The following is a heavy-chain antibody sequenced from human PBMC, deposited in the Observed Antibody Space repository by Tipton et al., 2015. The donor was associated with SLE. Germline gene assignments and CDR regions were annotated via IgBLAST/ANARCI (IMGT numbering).Heavy chain of an antibody. CDR2: IHYSETIHYSGST. D-gene: IGHD1-1*01. J-gene: IGHJ6*03. CDR1: GASISTTSYL. V-gene: IGHV4-39*07. Sequence: TLSLTCSVSGASISTTSYLWGWIRQPPGKGLEWIGTIHYSETIHYSGSTYLNPSLKSRVTISVDTSKNQFSLKLSSVTAADTAVYYCARAPGLERSYYYYYYMDVWAKGTTVTVSS. CDR3: ARAPGLERSYYYYYYMDV.